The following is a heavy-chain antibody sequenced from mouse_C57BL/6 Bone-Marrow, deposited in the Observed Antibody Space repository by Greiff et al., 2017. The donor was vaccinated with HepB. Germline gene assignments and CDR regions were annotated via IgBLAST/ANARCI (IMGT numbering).Heavy chain of an antibody. V-gene: IGHV5-4*01. CDR2: ISDGGSYT. Sequence: DVHLVESGGGLVKPGGSLKLSCAASGFTFSSYAMSWVRQTPEKRLEWVATISDGGSYTYYPDNVKGRFTISRDNAKNNLYLQMSHLKSEDTAMYYCARENYDAFDYWGQGTTLTVSS. J-gene: IGHJ2*01. D-gene: IGHD2-4*01. CDR3: ARENYDAFDY. CDR1: GFTFSSYA.